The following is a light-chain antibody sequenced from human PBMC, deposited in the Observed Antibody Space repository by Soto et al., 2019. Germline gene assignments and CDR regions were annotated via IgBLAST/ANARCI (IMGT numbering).Light chain of an antibody. CDR2: DAS. CDR3: QQYNSHVT. V-gene: IGKV1-5*01. Sequence: DIQLTQSPTSLAASVGDRVTITCRASQSISSWLAWYQQKPGKAPKLLIYDASSLESGVPSRFSGSGSGKEFTLTISSLQPEDFATYYCQQYNSHVTFGQGTRLEIK. J-gene: IGKJ5*01. CDR1: QSISSW.